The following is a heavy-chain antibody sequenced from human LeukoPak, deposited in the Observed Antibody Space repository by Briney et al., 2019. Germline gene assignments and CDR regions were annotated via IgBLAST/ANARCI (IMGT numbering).Heavy chain of an antibody. D-gene: IGHD3-3*01. CDR1: GGSISSYY. V-gene: IGHV4-59*08. CDR2: IYYSGST. J-gene: IGHJ4*02. Sequence: PSETLSLTCTVSGGSISSYYWSWIRQPPGKGLEWLGYIYYSGSTNYNPSLKSRVTISVDTSKNQFSLKLSSVTAADTAVYYCARVGWGFWSGYYVDYWGQGTLVTVSS. CDR3: ARVGWGFWSGYYVDY.